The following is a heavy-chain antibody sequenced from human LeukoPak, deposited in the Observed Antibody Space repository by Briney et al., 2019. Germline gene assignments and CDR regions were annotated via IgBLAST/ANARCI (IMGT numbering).Heavy chain of an antibody. J-gene: IGHJ4*02. D-gene: IGHD3-10*01. Sequence: KPSETLSLTCAVYGGSFSGYSWSWIRQPPGKGLEWIGRIYTTGTTNYSPSLKSRLTMSLDTSKNQFSLKLRSVTAADTAVYYCGRQGYTASYYFVDYWSQGTLVTVSS. CDR2: IYTTGTT. CDR1: GGSFSGYS. V-gene: IGHV4-34*01. CDR3: GRQGYTASYYFVDY.